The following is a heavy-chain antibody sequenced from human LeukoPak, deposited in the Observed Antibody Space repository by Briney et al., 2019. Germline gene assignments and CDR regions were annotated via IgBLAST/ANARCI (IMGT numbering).Heavy chain of an antibody. D-gene: IGHD5-18*01. J-gene: IGHJ6*02. CDR2: INPNSGGT. CDR1: GYTFTGYY. Sequence: GASVKVSCKASGYTFTGYYMHWVRQAPGQGLEWMGWINPNSGGTNYAQKFQGRVTMTRDTSISTAYMELSRLRSDDTAVYYCASRIQLWPPTPRDYYYYGMDVWGQGTTVTVSS. V-gene: IGHV1-2*02. CDR3: ASRIQLWPPTPRDYYYYGMDV.